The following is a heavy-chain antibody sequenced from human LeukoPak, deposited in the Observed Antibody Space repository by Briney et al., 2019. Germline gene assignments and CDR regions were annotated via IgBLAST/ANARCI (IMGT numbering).Heavy chain of an antibody. Sequence: GGSLRLSCAASGFTFSSDWMSWVRQAPGKGLEWVANIKQDGSEKYYVDSVKGRFTISRDNAKNSLYLHMNSLRAAATAVSYCARRSGSSAWFDPWGPGTLVTVSS. CDR1: GFTFSSDW. CDR2: IKQDGSEK. J-gene: IGHJ5*02. CDR3: ARRSGSSAWFDP. D-gene: IGHD3-10*01. V-gene: IGHV3-7*01.